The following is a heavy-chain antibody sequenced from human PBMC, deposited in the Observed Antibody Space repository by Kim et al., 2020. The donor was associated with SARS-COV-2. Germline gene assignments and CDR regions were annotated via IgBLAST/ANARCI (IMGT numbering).Heavy chain of an antibody. CDR3: AKVISPRSEWEQDYFDY. CDR1: GFTFSSYA. V-gene: IGHV3-23*01. CDR2: ISGSGGST. D-gene: IGHD1-26*01. Sequence: GGSLRLSCAASGFTFSSYAMSWVRQAPGKGLEWVSAISGSGGSTYYADSVKGRFTISRDNSKNTLYLQMNSLRAEDTAVYYCAKVISPRSEWEQDYFDYWGQGTLVTVSS. J-gene: IGHJ4*02.